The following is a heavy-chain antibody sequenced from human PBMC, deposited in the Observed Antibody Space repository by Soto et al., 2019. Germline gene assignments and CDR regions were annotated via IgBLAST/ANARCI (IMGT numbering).Heavy chain of an antibody. D-gene: IGHD6-19*01. V-gene: IGHV1-69*01. J-gene: IGHJ6*02. Sequence: QVQLVQSGAEVKKPGSSVKVSCKASGGTFSSYAISWVRQAPGQGLEWMGGIIPIVGTANYAQTFQGRVTITADESTSTAYMELSSLRSEDTAVYYCARDLSLNSGWYNHFSYYYGMDVWGQGTTVTVSS. CDR3: ARDLSLNSGWYNHFSYYYGMDV. CDR1: GGTFSSYA. CDR2: IIPIVGTA.